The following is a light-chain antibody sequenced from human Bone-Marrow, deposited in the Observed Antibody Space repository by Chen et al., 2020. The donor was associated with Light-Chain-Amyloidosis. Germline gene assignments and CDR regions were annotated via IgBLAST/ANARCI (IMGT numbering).Light chain of an antibody. J-gene: IGLJ2*01. CDR1: AINY. V-gene: IGLV6-57*01. Sequence: AINYVPYYQQRPLSPPTPVLFEDNPLPSWVPDRFSGNINSSSISASLTSSGLTTDDEADYYCQSYDSSKQGVVFGGGTKLTVL. CDR3: QSYDSSKQGVV. CDR2: EDN.